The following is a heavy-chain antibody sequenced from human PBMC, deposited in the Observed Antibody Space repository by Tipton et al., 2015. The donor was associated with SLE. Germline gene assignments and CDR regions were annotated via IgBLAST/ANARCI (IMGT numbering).Heavy chain of an antibody. CDR2: INHSGST. J-gene: IGHJ6*02. V-gene: IGHV4-34*01. Sequence: TLSLTCAVYGGSFSGYYWSWIRQPPGKGLEWIGEINHSGSTNYNPSLKSRVTISGDTSKNQFSLKLSSVTAADTAVYYCARWGYYGMDVWGQGTTVTVSS. D-gene: IGHD3-16*01. CDR1: GGSFSGYY. CDR3: ARWGYYGMDV.